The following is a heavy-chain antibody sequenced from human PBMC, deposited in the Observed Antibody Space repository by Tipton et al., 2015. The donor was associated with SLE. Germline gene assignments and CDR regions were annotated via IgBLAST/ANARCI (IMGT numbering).Heavy chain of an antibody. Sequence: TLSLTCAVYDGSLSGYYWSWIRQSPGKGLEWIGEINHSGSTKYSSSLRSRVTISVDTFKSQFSLKLRTVTASDVAVYYCARGSYDLSPTGVSPNPRYFDYWGQGTLVTVSS. J-gene: IGHJ4*02. CDR2: INHSGST. D-gene: IGHD3-3*01. V-gene: IGHV4-34*01. CDR1: DGSLSGYY. CDR3: ARGSYDLSPTGVSPNPRYFDY.